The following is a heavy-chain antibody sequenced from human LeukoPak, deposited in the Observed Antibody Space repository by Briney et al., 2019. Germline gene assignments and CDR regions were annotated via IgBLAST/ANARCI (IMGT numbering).Heavy chain of an antibody. J-gene: IGHJ6*03. CDR3: ARQGSGYSPTYYYYMNV. CDR1: LDSFTIYW. Sequence: GESLKNSCKGSLDSFTIYWIGCGRHMPGKGLEWMGIIYPGDSDTRYSPSFQGQVTISADKSISTAYLQWSSLKASDTAMYYCARQGSGYSPTYYYYMNVWGKGTTVTISS. V-gene: IGHV5-51*01. CDR2: IYPGDSDT. D-gene: IGHD5-18*01.